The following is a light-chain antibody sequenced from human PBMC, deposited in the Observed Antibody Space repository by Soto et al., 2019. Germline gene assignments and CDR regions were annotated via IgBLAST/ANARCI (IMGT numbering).Light chain of an antibody. Sequence: SVLTQPRSVSGSPGQSVTISCTGTSSDVGTYIFVSWYQQPPGKAPKLLIYDVNKRPSGVPDRFSGSKSGNTASLTISGLQAEDEADYYCSSYAGTYTRYVFGTGTKVTVL. CDR3: SSYAGTYTRYV. CDR1: SSDVGTYIF. V-gene: IGLV2-11*01. J-gene: IGLJ1*01. CDR2: DVN.